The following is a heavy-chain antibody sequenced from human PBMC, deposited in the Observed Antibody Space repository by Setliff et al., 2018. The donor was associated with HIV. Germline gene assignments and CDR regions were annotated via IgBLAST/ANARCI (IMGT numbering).Heavy chain of an antibody. CDR3: ARKGSGSSFDFEY. CDR1: GYTFSSYA. V-gene: IGHV1-3*01. Sequence: ASVKVSCKASGYTFSSYAMHWVRQAPGQRLEWMGWINAGNGNTKYSQKFQGRVTITRETSASIAYMELSSLRSEDTAVYYCARKGSGSSFDFEYWGQGTLVTVSS. D-gene: IGHD3-10*01. CDR2: INAGNGNT. J-gene: IGHJ4*02.